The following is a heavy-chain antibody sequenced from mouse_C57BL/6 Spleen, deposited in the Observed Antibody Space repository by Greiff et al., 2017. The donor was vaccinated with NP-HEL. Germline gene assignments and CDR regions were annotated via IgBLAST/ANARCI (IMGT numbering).Heavy chain of an antibody. V-gene: IGHV1-82*01. CDR3: AREKDYYGSSDY. CDR2: IYPGDGDT. D-gene: IGHD1-1*01. J-gene: IGHJ2*01. Sequence: QVQLQQSGPELVKPGASVKISCKASGYAFSSSWMNWVKQRPGKGLEWIGRIYPGDGDTNYNGKFKGKATLTADKSSSTAYMQLSSLTSEDSAVYFCAREKDYYGSSDYWGQGTTLTVSS. CDR1: GYAFSSSW.